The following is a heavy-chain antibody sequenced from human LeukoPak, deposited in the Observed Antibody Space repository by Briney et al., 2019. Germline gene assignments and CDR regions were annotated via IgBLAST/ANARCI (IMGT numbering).Heavy chain of an antibody. CDR2: IYYSGST. D-gene: IGHD6-19*01. J-gene: IGHJ5*02. CDR3: ARHVGSGWYRSNWFDP. V-gene: IGHV4-59*08. Sequence: SETLSLTCTVSGGSISSYYWSWIRQPPGKGLEWIGYIYYSGSTNYNPSLKIRVTISVDTSKNQFSLKLSSVTAADTAVYYCARHVGSGWYRSNWFDPWGQGTLVTVSS. CDR1: GGSISSYY.